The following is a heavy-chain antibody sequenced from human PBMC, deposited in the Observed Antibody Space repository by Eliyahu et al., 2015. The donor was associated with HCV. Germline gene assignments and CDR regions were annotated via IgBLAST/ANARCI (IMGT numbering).Heavy chain of an antibody. Sequence: QVQLVQSGAEVKKPGSSVKVSCKASGGTFSSXAISWVRQAPGQGLEWMGGVIPIFGTANYAQKFQGRVTITADESTSTAYMELSSLRSEDTAVYYCARVQWDYYDSSGTNSNWYFDLWGRGTLVTVSS. D-gene: IGHD3-22*01. CDR2: VIPIFGTA. CDR3: ARVQWDYYDSSGTNSNWYFDL. J-gene: IGHJ2*01. CDR1: GGTFSSXA. V-gene: IGHV1-69*01.